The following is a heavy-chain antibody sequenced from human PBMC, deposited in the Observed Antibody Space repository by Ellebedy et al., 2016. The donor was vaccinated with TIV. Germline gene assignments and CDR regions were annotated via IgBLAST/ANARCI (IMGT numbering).Heavy chain of an antibody. V-gene: IGHV1-46*01. D-gene: IGHD2-2*01. CDR3: ARNIVVRPGAFYGLDV. J-gene: IGHJ6*02. CDR1: GYTFRNHY. CDR2: INPSAGSA. Sequence: AASVKVSCKASGYTFRNHYLHWVRQAPGQGLEWMGVINPSAGSASYAQKFQGRVTMTRDTSTSTVYMELSSLRSEDTAVYYCARNIVVRPGAFYGLDVWGQGTTVTVSS.